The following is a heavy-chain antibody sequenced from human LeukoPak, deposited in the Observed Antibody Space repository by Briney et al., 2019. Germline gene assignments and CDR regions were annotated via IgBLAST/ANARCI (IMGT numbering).Heavy chain of an antibody. Sequence: PGGSLRLSCAASGFTFSSYSMNWVRQAPGKGLEWVSSISSSSSYIYYADSVKGRFTISRDNAKNSLYLQMNSLRAEDTAVYYCARDVVDFRNSGFGELLLNNDYWGQGTLVTVSS. CDR2: ISSSSSYI. CDR3: ARDVVDFRNSGFGELLLNNDY. V-gene: IGHV3-21*01. D-gene: IGHD3-10*01. J-gene: IGHJ4*02. CDR1: GFTFSSYS.